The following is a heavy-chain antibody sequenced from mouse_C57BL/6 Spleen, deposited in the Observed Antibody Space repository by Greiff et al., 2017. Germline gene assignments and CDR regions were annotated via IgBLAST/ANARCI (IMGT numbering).Heavy chain of an antibody. Sequence: EVMLVESEGGLVQPGSSMKLSCTASGFTFSDYYMAWVRQVPEKGLEWVANINYDGSSTYYLDSLKSRFIISRDNAKNILYLQMSSLKSEDTATYYCARDDYEGIGVDYWGQGTSVTVSS. J-gene: IGHJ4*01. V-gene: IGHV5-16*01. CDR1: GFTFSDYY. CDR2: INYDGSST. D-gene: IGHD2-4*01. CDR3: ARDDYEGIGVDY.